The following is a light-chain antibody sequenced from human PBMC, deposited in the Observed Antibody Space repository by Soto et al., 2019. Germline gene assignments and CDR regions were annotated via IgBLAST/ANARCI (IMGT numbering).Light chain of an antibody. CDR1: SPDFG. V-gene: IGLV2-14*01. J-gene: IGLJ2*01. CDR2: EVS. CDR3: SSYSSTTTL. Sequence: QSALTQPASVSGSPGQSITISCSGISPDFGVSWYLHFPGKAPKLLIFEVSNRPSGVSTRFSGSKSDNMAFLTISGLQSEDEGLYHCSSYSSTTTLFGGGTKLTVL.